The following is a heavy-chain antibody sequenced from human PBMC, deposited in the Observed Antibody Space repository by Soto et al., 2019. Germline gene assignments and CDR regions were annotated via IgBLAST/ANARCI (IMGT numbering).Heavy chain of an antibody. V-gene: IGHV3-48*02. CDR2: ISSSSSTM. J-gene: IGHJ4*02. Sequence: VQLVESGGGLVQPGGSLRLSCAASGFTFSSYSMNWVRQAPGKGLEWVSYISSSSSTMYYADSVKGRFTISRDNAKNSRYLQMNSLRDEDTAVYYCARDPYSSSWFNSDYWGQGTLVTVSS. D-gene: IGHD6-13*01. CDR3: ARDPYSSSWFNSDY. CDR1: GFTFSSYS.